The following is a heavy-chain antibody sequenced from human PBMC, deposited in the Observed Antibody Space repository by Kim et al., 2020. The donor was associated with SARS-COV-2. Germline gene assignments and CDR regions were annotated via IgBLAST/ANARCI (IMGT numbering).Heavy chain of an antibody. CDR2: ISAYNGNT. D-gene: IGHD3-9*01. CDR1: GYTFTSYG. J-gene: IGHJ6*02. Sequence: ASVKVSCKASGYTFTSYGISWVRQAPGQGLEWMGWISAYNGNTNYAQKLQGRVTMTTDTSTSTAYMELRSLRSDDTAVYYCARDVPTRGDDILTGYYAYYYYGMDVWGQGTTVTVSS. CDR3: ARDVPTRGDDILTGYYAYYYYGMDV. V-gene: IGHV1-18*01.